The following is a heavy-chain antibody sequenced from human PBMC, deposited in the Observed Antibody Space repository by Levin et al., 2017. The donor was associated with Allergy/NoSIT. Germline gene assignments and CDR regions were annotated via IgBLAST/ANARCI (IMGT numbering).Heavy chain of an antibody. J-gene: IGHJ6*02. Sequence: GGSLRLSCAASGFTFSYAWMSWVRQAPGKGLEWVGRIKGKTEGGKTDYAAPVKGRFTISRDDSKNTLYLQMNSLKTEDTAVYYCTTGAYCGGDCYRPYYYYGMDVWGQGTTVTVSS. D-gene: IGHD2-21*02. CDR2: IKGKTEGGKT. CDR1: GFTFSYAW. V-gene: IGHV3-15*01. CDR3: TTGAYCGGDCYRPYYYYGMDV.